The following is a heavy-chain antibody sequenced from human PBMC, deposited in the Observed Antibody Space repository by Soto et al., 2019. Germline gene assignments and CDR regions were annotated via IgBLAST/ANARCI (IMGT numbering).Heavy chain of an antibody. J-gene: IGHJ6*02. CDR2: IYYSGST. V-gene: IGHV4-59*01. Sequence: ETLSLTCTVSGGSISSYYWSWIRQPPGKGLEWIGYIYYSGSTNYNPSLKSRVTISVDTSKNQFSLKLSSVTAADTAVYYCARATRTPRNYYGSGSYGMDVWGQGTTVTVSS. CDR1: GGSISSYY. D-gene: IGHD3-10*01. CDR3: ARATRTPRNYYGSGSYGMDV.